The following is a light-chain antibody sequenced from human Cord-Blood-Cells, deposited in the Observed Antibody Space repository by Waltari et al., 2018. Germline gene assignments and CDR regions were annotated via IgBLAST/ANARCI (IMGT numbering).Light chain of an antibody. CDR3: QQDNSYWT. J-gene: IGKJ1*01. Sequence: DIQMTQSPSTLSASVGDRVTITCRASQSISSWLAWYQQKPGKAPKLLIYDASSLESGVPSRFSGSGSGTEFTLTISSLQPDDFATDYCQQDNSYWTFGQGTKVEIK. CDR2: DAS. V-gene: IGKV1-5*01. CDR1: QSISSW.